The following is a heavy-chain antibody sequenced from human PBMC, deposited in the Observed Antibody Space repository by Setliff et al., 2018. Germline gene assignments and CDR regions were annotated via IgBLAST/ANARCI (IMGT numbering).Heavy chain of an antibody. J-gene: IGHJ2*01. CDR1: GGSFSGYY. V-gene: IGHV4-34*01. CDR3: ASLGMTTMMDWCFDL. Sequence: SETLSLTCAVYGGSFSGYYWSWIRQPPGKGLEWIGEINHSGSTNYNPSLKSRVTISIDTSKNQFSLKLSSVTAADTAVYYCASLGMTTMMDWCFDLWGRGTLVTVS. D-gene: IGHD4-4*01. CDR2: INHSGST.